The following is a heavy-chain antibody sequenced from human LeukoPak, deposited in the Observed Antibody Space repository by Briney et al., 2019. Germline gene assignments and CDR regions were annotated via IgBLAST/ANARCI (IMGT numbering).Heavy chain of an antibody. D-gene: IGHD5-24*01. V-gene: IGHV4-59*08. CDR3: ARLYPPATRFDY. CDR1: GGSISGYY. Sequence: PSESLSLTCTVSGGSISGYYWSWIRQPPGKGLEWIGYMYYSGSTSYNPSLKSRVTISVDTSKKQFSLKLTSVTAADTAVYYCARLYPPATRFDYWGQETLVTVS. J-gene: IGHJ4*02. CDR2: MYYSGST.